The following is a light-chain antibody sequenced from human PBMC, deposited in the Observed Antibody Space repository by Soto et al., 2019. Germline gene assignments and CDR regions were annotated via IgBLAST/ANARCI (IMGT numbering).Light chain of an antibody. CDR2: AAS. V-gene: IGKV1-39*01. J-gene: IGKJ1*01. CDR1: QSISSY. CDR3: QQRSNWPRT. Sequence: IQMTQSPSSLSASVGDRVTITCRASQSISSYLNWYQQKPGKAPKLLIYAASSLQSGVPSRFSGSGSGTDFTLTISSLEPEDLAVYYCQQRSNWPRTFGQGTKVDIK.